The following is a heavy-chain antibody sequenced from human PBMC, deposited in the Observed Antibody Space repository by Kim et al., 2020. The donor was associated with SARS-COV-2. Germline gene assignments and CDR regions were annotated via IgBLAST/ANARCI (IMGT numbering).Heavy chain of an antibody. Sequence: SETLSLTCTVSGGSISSGGYYWSWIRQHPGKGLEWIGYIYYSGSTYYNPSLKSRVTISVDTSKNQFSLKLSSVTAADTAVYYCARVTPTYYDILTGYYEPYYFDYWGQGTLVTVSS. J-gene: IGHJ4*02. CDR1: GGSISSGGYY. CDR2: IYYSGST. V-gene: IGHV4-31*03. D-gene: IGHD3-9*01. CDR3: ARVTPTYYDILTGYYEPYYFDY.